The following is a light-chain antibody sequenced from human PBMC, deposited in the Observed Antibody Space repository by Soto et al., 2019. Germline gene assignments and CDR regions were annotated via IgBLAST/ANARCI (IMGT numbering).Light chain of an antibody. Sequence: EILVTQSPGTLSLSPGERATLSCRASQTVSRSYLAWYQQKPGQAPRLLISGISTRATGIPDRFSGGGSGTDFTLTISRLEPEDFAVYYCQQYDGSPITFGQGTRLEIK. CDR3: QQYDGSPIT. CDR2: GIS. V-gene: IGKV3-20*01. CDR1: QTVSRSY. J-gene: IGKJ5*01.